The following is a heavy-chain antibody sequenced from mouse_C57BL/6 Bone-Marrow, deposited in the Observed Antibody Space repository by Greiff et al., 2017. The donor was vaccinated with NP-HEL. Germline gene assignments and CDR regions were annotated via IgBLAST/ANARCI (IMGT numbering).Heavy chain of an antibody. CDR1: GFSLTSYG. CDR3: AKHAYYSNYFAY. CDR2: IWGGGST. D-gene: IGHD2-5*01. V-gene: IGHV2-9*01. Sequence: VKLMESGPGLVAPSQRLSITCTVSGFSLTSYGVDWVRQPPGKGLEWLGVIWGGGSTNYNSALMSRLSITKDNTKSQVFLKMDSLQTDDTDMYYCAKHAYYSNYFAYWGQGTLVTVSA. J-gene: IGHJ3*01.